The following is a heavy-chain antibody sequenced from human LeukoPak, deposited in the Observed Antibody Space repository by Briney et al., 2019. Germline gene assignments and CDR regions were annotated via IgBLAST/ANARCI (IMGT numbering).Heavy chain of an antibody. CDR3: AKDFYSCSGGSCYSLATDY. CDR1: GFTFSSYA. V-gene: IGHV3-23*01. D-gene: IGHD2-15*01. CDR2: ISGSGGST. Sequence: GGSLRLSCAASGFTFSSYAMSWVRQAPGKGLEWVSAISGSGGSTYYADSVKGRFTISRDNSKNTLYLQMNSLRAEDTAVYYCAKDFYSCSGGSCYSLATDYWGQGTLVTVSS. J-gene: IGHJ4*02.